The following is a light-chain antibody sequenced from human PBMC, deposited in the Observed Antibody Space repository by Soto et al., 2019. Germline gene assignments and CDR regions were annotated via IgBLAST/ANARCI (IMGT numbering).Light chain of an antibody. CDR3: QQTHSTPQS. J-gene: IGKJ4*01. CDR1: QSIITY. V-gene: IGKV1-39*01. Sequence: DIQMTQSPSSLSASVGARVPITCRASQSIITYLNWYQQKPGKAPKLLIHGASSLQSGVPSRFSGSGYGTDFSLTINSLQPEDFASYYCQQTHSTPQSFGGGTKVDNK. CDR2: GAS.